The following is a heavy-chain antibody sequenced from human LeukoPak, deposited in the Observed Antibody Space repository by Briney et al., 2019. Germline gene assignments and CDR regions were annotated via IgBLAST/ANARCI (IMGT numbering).Heavy chain of an antibody. CDR2: IYYSGST. V-gene: IGHV4-59*08. Sequence: SETLSLTCTVSGGSISGYYWSWIRQPPGKGLEWIGFIYYSGSTNYNPSLKSRVTISVDTSKNQFSLKLSSVSAADTAVYYCARYATTVTTNDYWGQGTLVTVSS. CDR1: GGSISGYY. D-gene: IGHD4-17*01. CDR3: ARYATTVTTNDY. J-gene: IGHJ4*02.